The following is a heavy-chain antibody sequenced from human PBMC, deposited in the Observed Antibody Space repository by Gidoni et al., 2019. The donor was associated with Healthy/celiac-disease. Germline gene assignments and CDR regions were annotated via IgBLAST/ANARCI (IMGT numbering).Heavy chain of an antibody. V-gene: IGHV5-51*03. D-gene: IGHD5-12*01. CDR2: IYPGDSDT. J-gene: IGHJ4*02. CDR3: AGYSGPPRGFDY. CDR1: GYSFTSYW. Sequence: EVQLVQSGAEVKKPGESLKISCKGSGYSFTSYWLGWVRQMPGKGLAGMGVIYPGDSDTRYSPSFQSQVTISADKSVSTAYLQWSCLKASDTAMYYCAGYSGPPRGFDYWGQGTLVTVSS.